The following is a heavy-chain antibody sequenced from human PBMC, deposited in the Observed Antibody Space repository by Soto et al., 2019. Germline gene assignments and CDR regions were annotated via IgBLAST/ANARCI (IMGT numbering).Heavy chain of an antibody. V-gene: IGHV3-33*01. CDR2: IWYDGSNK. CDR1: GFTFSSYG. D-gene: IGHD3-3*01. J-gene: IGHJ4*02. Sequence: GGSLRLSCAASGFTFSSYGMHWVRQAPGKGLEWVAVIWYDGSNKYYADSVKGRFTISRDNSKNTLYLQMNSLRAEDTAVYYCARDASFGVVTSYFDYWGQGTLVTVSS. CDR3: ARDASFGVVTSYFDY.